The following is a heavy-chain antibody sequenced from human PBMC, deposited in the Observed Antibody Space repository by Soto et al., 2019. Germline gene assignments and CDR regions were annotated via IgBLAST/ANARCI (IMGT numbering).Heavy chain of an antibody. CDR3: ARGPSYSARV. CDR2: TYYRSKWYS. J-gene: IGHJ4*02. D-gene: IGHD4-4*01. CDR1: GYSVSSTSAA. V-gene: IGHV6-1*01. Sequence: SQTLSLTCAMSGYSVSSTSAAWVWIIQSPSRGLEWLGRTYYRSKWYSDYAVSVKSRITINPDTSKNQFSLQLNSVTPEDTAVYYCARGPSYSARVWGQATLVTRSS.